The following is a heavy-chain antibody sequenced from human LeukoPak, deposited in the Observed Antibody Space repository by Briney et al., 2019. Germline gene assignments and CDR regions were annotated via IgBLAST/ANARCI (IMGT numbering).Heavy chain of an antibody. D-gene: IGHD4-17*01. Sequence: ASVKVSCKASGGTFSSYAISWVRQAPGQGLEWMGRIIPILGIANYAQKFQGRVTITADKSTSTAYMELSSLRSEDTAVYYCARGRGYGPEAFDIWGQGTMVTVSS. J-gene: IGHJ3*02. CDR2: IIPILGIA. V-gene: IGHV1-69*04. CDR1: GGTFSSYA. CDR3: ARGRGYGPEAFDI.